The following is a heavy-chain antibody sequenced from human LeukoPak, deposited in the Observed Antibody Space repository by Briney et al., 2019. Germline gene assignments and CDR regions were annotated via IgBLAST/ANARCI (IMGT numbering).Heavy chain of an antibody. D-gene: IGHD6-13*01. J-gene: IGHJ6*03. CDR2: IYSGGRT. V-gene: IGHV3-66*01. Sequence: GGSLRLSCAASGFTFSSYAMSWVRQAPGKGLEWVSVIYSGGRTYYADSVKGRFTISRDNAKNSLYLQMNSLRAEDTAVYYCARDIGPEYSSSSWYLFHYYYYMDVWGKGTTVTVSS. CDR3: ARDIGPEYSSSSWYLFHYYYYMDV. CDR1: GFTFSSYA.